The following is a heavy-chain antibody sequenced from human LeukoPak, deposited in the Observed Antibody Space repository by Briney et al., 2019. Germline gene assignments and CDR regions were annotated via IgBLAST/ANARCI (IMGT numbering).Heavy chain of an antibody. CDR2: INSDGSTT. V-gene: IGHV3-74*01. Sequence: GGSLRLSCAASGLTFSGYWMHWVRQAPGKGLVWVSRINSDGSTTTYADSVKGRFTISRDNAKNSLYLQMNSLRAEDTAVYYCARDWVGYYYYGMDVWGQGTTVTVSS. CDR1: GLTFSGYW. J-gene: IGHJ6*02. CDR3: ARDWVGYYYYGMDV. D-gene: IGHD1-26*01.